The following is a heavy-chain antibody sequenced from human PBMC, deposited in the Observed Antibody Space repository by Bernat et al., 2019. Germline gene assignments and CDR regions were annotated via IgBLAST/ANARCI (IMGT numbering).Heavy chain of an antibody. CDR1: GYTFSGYY. CDR2: INPNSGGT. V-gene: IGHV1-2*02. D-gene: IGHD4-23*01. CDR3: VGGGTTLVTPRSFFFDF. Sequence: QVPLVQSGAEVKKPGASVKVSCKASGYTFSGYYIHWVRQAPVQGLEWMGWINPNSGGTNYPHEFQGRVTMTGDTAISAVYMELSRLRSDDTAVYYCVGGGTTLVTPRSFFFDFWGQGTLLTVSS. J-gene: IGHJ4*02.